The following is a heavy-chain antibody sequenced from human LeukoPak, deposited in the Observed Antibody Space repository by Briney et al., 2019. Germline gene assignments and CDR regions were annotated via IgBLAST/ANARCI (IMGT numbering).Heavy chain of an antibody. J-gene: IGHJ5*02. CDR1: GGSFSGYY. Sequence: SDTLSRSGADYGGSFSGYYWSWIRQPPGKGLEWIGEINHSGSTSYNPSLKSRVTISVDTSKNQFSLKLSSVTAADTAVYYCARSIRGQGTSHWFDPWGQGTLVTVSS. V-gene: IGHV4-34*01. CDR3: ARSIRGQGTSHWFDP. CDR2: INHSGST. D-gene: IGHD2-2*01.